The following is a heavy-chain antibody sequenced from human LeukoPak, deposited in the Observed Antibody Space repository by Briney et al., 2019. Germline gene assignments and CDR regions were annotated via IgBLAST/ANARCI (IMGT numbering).Heavy chain of an antibody. D-gene: IGHD1-26*01. CDR1: GFTFSCYA. V-gene: IGHV3-23*01. CDR2: ISGSGGST. CDR3: AKDNYSGSYYASDAFDI. J-gene: IGHJ3*02. Sequence: WGSLRLFCSASGFTFSCYAMHLVRQAPGKGLELVSAISGSGGSTYYADSVKGRFTISRDNSKNTLYLQMNSLRAEDTAVYYCAKDNYSGSYYASDAFDIWGQGTMVTVSS.